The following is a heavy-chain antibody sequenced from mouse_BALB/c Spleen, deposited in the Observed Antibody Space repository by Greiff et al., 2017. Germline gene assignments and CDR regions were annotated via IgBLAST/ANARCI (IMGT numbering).Heavy chain of an antibody. Sequence: VQLQQSGAELVKPGASVKLSCTASGFTIKGSYMHWVKQRPDQGLEWIGRIDPANGNTKYDPKFQGKATITADTSSNTAYLQLSSLTSEDTAVYYCARADDGYYGAYWGQGTLVTVSA. CDR1: GFTIKGSY. V-gene: IGHV14-3*02. J-gene: IGHJ3*01. CDR3: ARADDGYYGAY. D-gene: IGHD2-3*01. CDR2: IDPANGNT.